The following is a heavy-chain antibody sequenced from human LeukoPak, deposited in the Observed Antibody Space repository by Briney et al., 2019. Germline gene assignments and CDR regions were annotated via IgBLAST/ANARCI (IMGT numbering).Heavy chain of an antibody. Sequence: GGSLRLSCAASRFSFNNYAMSWVRQAPARGPEWVSSMKGGGETFYADSVKGRFTLSRDDSRNTVYLQLNNLRVEDTAIYYCAKANWVSNADAVWWGQGTQVTVSS. J-gene: IGHJ4*02. CDR2: MKGGGET. D-gene: IGHD1-1*01. CDR3: AKANWVSNADAVW. V-gene: IGHV3-23*01. CDR1: RFSFNNYA.